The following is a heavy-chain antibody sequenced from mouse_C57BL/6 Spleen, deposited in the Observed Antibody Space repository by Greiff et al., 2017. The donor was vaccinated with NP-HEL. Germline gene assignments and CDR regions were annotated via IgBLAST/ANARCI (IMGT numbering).Heavy chain of an antibody. V-gene: IGHV1-81*01. CDR1: GYTFTSYG. Sequence: QVQLQQSGAELARPGASVKLSCKASGYTFTSYGISWVKQRTGQGLEWIGEIYPRSGNTYYHEKFKGKATLTADKSSSTAYMELRSLASEDSAVYYCARTGGNPYYAMDYWGQGTSVTVSS. J-gene: IGHJ4*01. CDR3: ARTGGNPYYAMDY. CDR2: IYPRSGNT. D-gene: IGHD2-1*01.